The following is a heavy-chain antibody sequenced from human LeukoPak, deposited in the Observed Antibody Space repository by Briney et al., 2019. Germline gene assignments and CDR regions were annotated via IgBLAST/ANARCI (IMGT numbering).Heavy chain of an antibody. CDR3: ARGLLEISKVGVDF. CDR1: GYTFTSYY. Sequence: ASVEVSCKASGYTFTSYYINWARQAPGQGLEWMGWISAPNGDTNYAQKFRGRVSMTTDTSTSTAYMELRSLRSDDTAVYYCARGLLEISKVGVDFWGQGTLVTVSS. D-gene: IGHD2/OR15-2a*01. J-gene: IGHJ4*02. CDR2: ISAPNGDT. V-gene: IGHV1-18*01.